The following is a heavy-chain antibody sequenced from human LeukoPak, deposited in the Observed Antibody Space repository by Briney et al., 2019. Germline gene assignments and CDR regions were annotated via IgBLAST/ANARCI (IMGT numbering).Heavy chain of an antibody. CDR2: TDPNGRYT. J-gene: IGHJ6*02. CDR3: VRGSTDWNGMDV. V-gene: IGHV3-74*01. Sequence: GRSLRLSCAASGFTFSNHYMHWVRQAPGKGLVSISRTDPNGRYTSYADSVKGRFTISRDNAKNTLYLQMNTLGAEDTALYYCVRGSTDWNGMDVWGQGTTVTVSS. CDR1: GFTFSNHY. D-gene: IGHD6-19*01.